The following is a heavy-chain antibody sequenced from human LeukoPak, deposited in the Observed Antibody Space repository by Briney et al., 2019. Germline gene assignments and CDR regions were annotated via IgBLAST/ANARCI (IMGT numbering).Heavy chain of an antibody. D-gene: IGHD1-26*01. Sequence: PGGSLRLSCAASGFTFSSYSMNWVRQAPGKGLEWVSSISSSSSYIYYADSVKGRFTISRDNAKNSLYLQMNSLRAEDTAVYYCAGSLPSGWELLGDFDYWGQGTLVTVSS. CDR3: AGSLPSGWELLGDFDY. V-gene: IGHV3-21*01. CDR2: ISSSSSYI. J-gene: IGHJ4*02. CDR1: GFTFSSYS.